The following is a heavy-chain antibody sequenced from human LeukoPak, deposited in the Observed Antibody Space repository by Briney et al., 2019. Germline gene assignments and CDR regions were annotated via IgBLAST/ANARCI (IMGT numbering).Heavy chain of an antibody. CDR1: GFTFSSYW. Sequence: GGSLRLSCAASGFTFSSYWMHWVRQAPGKGLVWVSRINSDGSSTSYADSVKGRFTISRDNAKNTLYLQMNSLRAEDTAVYYCARAGKAARPGTNNYYYYGMDVWGQGTTVTVSS. V-gene: IGHV3-74*01. CDR3: ARAGKAARPGTNNYYYYGMDV. D-gene: IGHD6-6*01. CDR2: INSDGSST. J-gene: IGHJ6*02.